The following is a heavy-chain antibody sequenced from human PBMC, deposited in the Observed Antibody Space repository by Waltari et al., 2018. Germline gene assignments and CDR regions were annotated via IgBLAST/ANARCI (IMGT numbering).Heavy chain of an antibody. J-gene: IGHJ4*02. CDR2: IKSKTDGGTT. Sequence: EVQLVESGGDLVRHGGSLRLSCAASGFSFSNAWMSWVRQAPGKGLEWVGHIKSKTDGGTTDYAAPVKGRFTISRDDSENTLYLQMNSLKTEDTAVYYCTTLFGDFWSGYFFDYWGQGTLVTVSS. CDR1: GFSFSNAW. D-gene: IGHD3-3*01. CDR3: TTLFGDFWSGYFFDY. V-gene: IGHV3-15*01.